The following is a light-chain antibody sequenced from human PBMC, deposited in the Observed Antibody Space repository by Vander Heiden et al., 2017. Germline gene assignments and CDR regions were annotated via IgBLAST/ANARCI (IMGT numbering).Light chain of an antibody. CDR1: QGISNY. Sequence: DNQMSQSPSSLSASVGDRVTITGRASQGISNYLAWYQQKPGKVPKLLIYAASTLQSGVPSRFSGSGSGTDFTRTISSLQPEDVATYYCQKYGSFGGGTKVEIK. J-gene: IGKJ4*01. CDR2: AAS. CDR3: QKYGS. V-gene: IGKV1-27*01.